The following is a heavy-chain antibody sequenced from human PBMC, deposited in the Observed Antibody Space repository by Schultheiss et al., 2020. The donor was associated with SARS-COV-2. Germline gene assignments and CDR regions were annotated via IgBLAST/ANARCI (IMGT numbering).Heavy chain of an antibody. J-gene: IGHJ5*02. CDR3: ARRMSDNWFDP. CDR2: IYPGDSDT. CDR1: GYSFTSYW. V-gene: IGHV5-51*01. Sequence: GGSLRLSCKGSGYSFTSYWIGWVRQMPGKGLEWMGIIYPGDSDTRYSPSFQGQVTISADKSISTAYLQWSSLKASDTAMYYCARRMSDNWFDPWGQGTLVTVSS.